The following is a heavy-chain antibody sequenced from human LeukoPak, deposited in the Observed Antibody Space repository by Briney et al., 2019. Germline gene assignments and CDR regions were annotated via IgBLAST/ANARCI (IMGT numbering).Heavy chain of an antibody. CDR3: ARGGGGVLWFGELLRDKDYFDY. V-gene: IGHV1-18*01. D-gene: IGHD3-10*01. CDR1: GYTFTSYG. Sequence: GASVKVSCKASGYTFTSYGISWVRQAPGQGLEWMGWISAYNGNTNYAQKLQGRVTMTTDTSTSTAYMELRSLRSEDTAVYYCARGGGGVLWFGELLRDKDYFDYWGQGTLVTVSS. CDR2: ISAYNGNT. J-gene: IGHJ4*02.